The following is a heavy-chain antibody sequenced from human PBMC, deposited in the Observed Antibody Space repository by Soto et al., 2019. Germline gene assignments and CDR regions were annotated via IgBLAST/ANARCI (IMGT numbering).Heavy chain of an antibody. J-gene: IGHJ4*02. D-gene: IGHD6-13*01. CDR2: IYHSGST. V-gene: IGHV4-30-2*01. CDR3: ASSHAGAHITAAVH. CDR1: GGSISGGGYS. Sequence: PSETLSLTCAVSGGSISGGGYSWNWIRQPPGKGLEWIGYIYHSGSTYYNPSLKSRVTISVDRSKNQFSLKLSSVTAADTAVYYCASSHAGAHITAAVHWGQGTLVTVSS.